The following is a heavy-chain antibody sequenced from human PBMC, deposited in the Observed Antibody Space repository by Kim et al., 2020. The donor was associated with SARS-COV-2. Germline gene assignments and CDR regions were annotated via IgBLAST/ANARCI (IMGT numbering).Heavy chain of an antibody. CDR3: AKEVVATPYLYFQH. V-gene: IGHV3-33*03. D-gene: IGHD2-15*01. Sequence: ADSVKGRFTIARDNSKNTLYLQMNSLRAEDTAVYYCAKEVVATPYLYFQHWGQGTLVTVSS. J-gene: IGHJ1*01.